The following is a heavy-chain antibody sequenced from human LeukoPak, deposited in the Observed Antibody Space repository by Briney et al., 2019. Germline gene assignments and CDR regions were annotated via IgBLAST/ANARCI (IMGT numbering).Heavy chain of an antibody. Sequence: PSETLSLTCTVSGGSISSYYWSWIRQPPGKGREWIGYIHYSGNTNYDPSLKNRVTISVDTSKNQFSLKVRSVTAADTAVYYCARGLLRGIAVTGVHWGRGTLVTVSS. D-gene: IGHD6-19*01. J-gene: IGHJ4*02. V-gene: IGHV4-59*12. CDR2: IHYSGNT. CDR1: GGSISSYY. CDR3: ARGLLRGIAVTGVH.